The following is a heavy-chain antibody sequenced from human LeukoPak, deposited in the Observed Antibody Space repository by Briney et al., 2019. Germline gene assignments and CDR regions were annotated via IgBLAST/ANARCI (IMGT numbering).Heavy chain of an antibody. Sequence: ASVKVSCKASGYTFTSYAMHWVRQAPGQRLEWMGWINAGNGNTKYSQKFQGRVTITRDTSASTAYMELSSLRSEDTAVYYCAGDGSIAVAGPGDYWGQGTLVTVSS. CDR3: AGDGSIAVAGPGDY. CDR1: GYTFTSYA. D-gene: IGHD6-19*01. CDR2: INAGNGNT. V-gene: IGHV1-3*01. J-gene: IGHJ4*02.